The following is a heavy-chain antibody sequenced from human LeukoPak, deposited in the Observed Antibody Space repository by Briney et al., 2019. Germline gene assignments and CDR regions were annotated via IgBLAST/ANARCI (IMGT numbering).Heavy chain of an antibody. CDR1: GFTFSSYS. CDR2: ISSSSSYI. Sequence: TGGSLRLSCAASGFTFSSYSMNWVRQAPGKGLEWVSSISSSSSYIYYADSVKGRFTISRDNAKNPLYLQMNSLRAEDTAVYYCARDGDYDYVWGSYRQFDYWGQGTLVTVSS. V-gene: IGHV3-21*01. J-gene: IGHJ4*02. CDR3: ARDGDYDYVWGSYRQFDY. D-gene: IGHD3-16*02.